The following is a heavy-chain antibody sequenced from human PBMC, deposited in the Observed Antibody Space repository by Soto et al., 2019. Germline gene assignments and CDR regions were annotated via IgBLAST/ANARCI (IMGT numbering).Heavy chain of an antibody. CDR3: ARDRAEKDSYGSDYYYMDV. CDR2: INPNSGGT. D-gene: IGHD5-18*01. Sequence: ASVKVSCKASGYTFTGYHMHWVRQAPGQGLEWMGWINPNSGGTNYAQKFQGWVTMTRDTSISTAYMELSRLRSDDTAVYYCARDRAEKDSYGSDYYYMDVWGKGTTVIVSS. J-gene: IGHJ6*03. V-gene: IGHV1-2*04. CDR1: GYTFTGYH.